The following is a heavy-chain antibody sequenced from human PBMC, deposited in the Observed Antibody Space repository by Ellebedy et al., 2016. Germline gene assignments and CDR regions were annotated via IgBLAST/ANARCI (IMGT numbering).Heavy chain of an antibody. CDR3: TTVYRYNYDSV. CDR2: IKSKTDGGDA. V-gene: IGHV3-15*01. CDR1: GFTFSNAW. J-gene: IGHJ4*02. Sequence: GGSLRLSCAASGFTFSNAWMNWVRQAPGKGLEWVGRIKSKTDGGDADYAAPVKGRFTISRDDSKSTLYLQMNSLKTEDTAVYFCTTVYRYNYDSVWGQGTLVTVSS. D-gene: IGHD5-18*01.